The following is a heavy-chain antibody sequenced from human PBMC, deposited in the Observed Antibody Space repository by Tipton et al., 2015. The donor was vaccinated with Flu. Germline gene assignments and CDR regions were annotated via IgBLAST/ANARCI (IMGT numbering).Heavy chain of an antibody. CDR3: ARRDYSNYVSEPKSWFHP. Sequence: LRLSCSVSGDSVGSDYYWGWIRQSPGKGLEWIGNSYHSGNTYYNPTLKSRVTISVDRSKNQFSLKLISVTAADTAVYYCARRDYSNYVSEPKSWFHPWGQGALVTVSP. CDR2: SYHSGNT. CDR1: GDSVGSDYY. V-gene: IGHV4-38-2*01. J-gene: IGHJ5*02. D-gene: IGHD4-11*01.